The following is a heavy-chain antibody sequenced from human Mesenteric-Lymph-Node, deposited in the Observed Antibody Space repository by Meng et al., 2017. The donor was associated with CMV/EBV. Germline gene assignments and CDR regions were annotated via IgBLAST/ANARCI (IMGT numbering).Heavy chain of an antibody. D-gene: IGHD4-17*01. CDR1: GFTFNSYW. J-gene: IGHJ4*02. CDR3: AREAYGDYAVGY. Sequence: GGSLRLSCAASGFTFNSYWMTWVRQAPGKGLECVANINPDGSQKYYVDSVKGRFTISRDNAKDSLYLQMNNLRAEDTAVYYCAREAYGDYAVGYWGQGTLVTVSS. V-gene: IGHV3-7*01. CDR2: INPDGSQK.